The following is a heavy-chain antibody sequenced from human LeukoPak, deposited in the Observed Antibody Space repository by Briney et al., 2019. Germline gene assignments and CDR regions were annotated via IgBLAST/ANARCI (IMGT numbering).Heavy chain of an antibody. V-gene: IGHV4-39*07. CDR1: GGSISSSSYY. J-gene: IGHJ5*02. CDR3: VLAVAGPNYNWFDP. D-gene: IGHD6-19*01. Sequence: PSETLSLTCTVSGGSISSSSYYWGWIRQPPGKGLEWIGSIYYSGSTYYNPSLKSRVTISVDTSKNQFSLKLSSVTAADTAVYYCVLAVAGPNYNWFDPWGQGTLVTVSS. CDR2: IYYSGST.